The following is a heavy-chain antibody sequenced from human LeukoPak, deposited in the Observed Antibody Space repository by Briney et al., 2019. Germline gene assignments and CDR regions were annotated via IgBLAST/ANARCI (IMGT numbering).Heavy chain of an antibody. V-gene: IGHV3-21*01. CDR1: GFTFSSYS. J-gene: IGHJ4*02. D-gene: IGHD2-8*01. Sequence: GGSLRLSCAASGFTFSSYSMNWVRQAPGKGLEWVSSISSSSSYIYYADSVKGRFTISRDNAKNSLYLQMNSLRAEDTAVYYCASEYGLEEYDFGYWGLGTLVTVSS. CDR2: ISSSSSYI. CDR3: ASEYGLEEYDFGY.